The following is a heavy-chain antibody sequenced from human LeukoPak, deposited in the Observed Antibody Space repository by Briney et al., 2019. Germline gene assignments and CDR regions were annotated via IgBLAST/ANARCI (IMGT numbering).Heavy chain of an antibody. J-gene: IGHJ4*02. CDR2: ISISSGSI. D-gene: IGHD3-22*01. Sequence: RGSLRLSCVASGFSFSRYSMNWVRQAPGKGLERVSSISISSGSIYYADSVKGRFTISRDNAKNSLYLQMNSLRAEDTAIYYCAKTYYYDSVGSSPFDYWGQGSRVTVSS. CDR3: AKTYYYDSVGSSPFDY. V-gene: IGHV3-21*01. CDR1: GFSFSRYS.